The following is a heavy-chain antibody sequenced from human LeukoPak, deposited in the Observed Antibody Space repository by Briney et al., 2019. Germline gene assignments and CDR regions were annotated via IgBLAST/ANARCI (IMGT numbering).Heavy chain of an antibody. CDR3: ARRGYTYASLDY. Sequence: PGGSLRLSCVASGFAFNSYAMSWVRQAPGKGLEWVSAISGSGGSTHYADSVKGRFTISRDNSKDTLYLQMNSLTAVDTAVYFCARRGYTYASLDYWGQGTLVTVSS. CDR2: ISGSGGST. J-gene: IGHJ4*02. D-gene: IGHD5-18*01. CDR1: GFAFNSYA. V-gene: IGHV3-23*01.